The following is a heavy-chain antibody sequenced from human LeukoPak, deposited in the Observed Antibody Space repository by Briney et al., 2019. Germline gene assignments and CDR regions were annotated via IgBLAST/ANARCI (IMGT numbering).Heavy chain of an antibody. CDR1: GFTFSSYA. CDR3: AKVSYYGSGSYRHPIEY. Sequence: GGSLRLSCAASGFTFSSYAMRGLRDAPGKGLEWVSAISGSGGSTYYADSVKGRYTISRDNSKNTLYLQMNSMRAEDTAIYYCAKVSYYGSGSYRHPIEYWGQGTLVTVSS. V-gene: IGHV3-23*01. J-gene: IGHJ4*02. CDR2: ISGSGGST. D-gene: IGHD3-10*01.